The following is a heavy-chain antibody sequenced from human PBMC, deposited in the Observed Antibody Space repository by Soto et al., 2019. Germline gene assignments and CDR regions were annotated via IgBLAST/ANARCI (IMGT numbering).Heavy chain of an antibody. CDR1: GGTFSSYA. Sequence: VKVSCKASGGTFSSYAISWVRQAPGQGLEWMGGIIPIFGTANYAQKFQGRVTITADESTSTAYMELSSLRSEDTAVYYCARGIVVVVAATYYGMDVWGQGTTVTVSS. CDR2: IIPIFGTA. J-gene: IGHJ6*02. D-gene: IGHD2-15*01. CDR3: ARGIVVVVAATYYGMDV. V-gene: IGHV1-69*01.